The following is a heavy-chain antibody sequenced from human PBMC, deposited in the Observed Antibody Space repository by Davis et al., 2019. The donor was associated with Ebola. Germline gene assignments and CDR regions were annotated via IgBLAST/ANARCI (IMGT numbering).Heavy chain of an antibody. V-gene: IGHV3-66*01. D-gene: IGHD5-18*01. CDR2: IYSGGST. Sequence: GESLKISCAASGFTVSSNYMSWVRQAPGKGLEWVSVIYSGGSTYYTDSVKGRFTISRDNAKNSLYLQMNILRVEDTAIYYCVPGTWIRGQGTLVTVSS. CDR1: GFTVSSNY. J-gene: IGHJ4*02. CDR3: VPGTWI.